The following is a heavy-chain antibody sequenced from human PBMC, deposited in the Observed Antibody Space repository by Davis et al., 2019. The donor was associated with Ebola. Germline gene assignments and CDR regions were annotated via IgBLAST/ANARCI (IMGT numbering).Heavy chain of an antibody. CDR1: GYIFSNYW. D-gene: IGHD6-13*01. Sequence: KVSCKGSGYIFSNYWIGWVRQMPGKGLEWMGIIYPGDSDTRYSPSFQGQVTISADKSISTAYLQWSSLKASDTAMYYCARRIAAAGTNYFDYWGQGTLVTVSS. V-gene: IGHV5-51*01. CDR2: IYPGDSDT. J-gene: IGHJ4*02. CDR3: ARRIAAAGTNYFDY.